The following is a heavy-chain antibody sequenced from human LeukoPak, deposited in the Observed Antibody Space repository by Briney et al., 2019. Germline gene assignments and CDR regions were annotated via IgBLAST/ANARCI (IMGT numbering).Heavy chain of an antibody. D-gene: IGHD1-26*01. CDR1: GFTFSSYA. Sequence: PGGSLRLSCAASGFTFSSYAMHWVRQAPGKGLEWVAVISYDGSNKYYADSVKGRFTISRDNSKNTLYLQMNSLRAEDTAVYYCARDQYSGSYHAPLYYYYYYGMDVWGQGTTVTVSS. J-gene: IGHJ6*02. V-gene: IGHV3-30*04. CDR3: ARDQYSGSYHAPLYYYYYYGMDV. CDR2: ISYDGSNK.